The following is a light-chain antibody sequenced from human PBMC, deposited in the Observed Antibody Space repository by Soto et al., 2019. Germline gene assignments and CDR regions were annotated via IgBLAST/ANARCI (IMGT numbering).Light chain of an antibody. CDR1: QSVSSY. CDR3: QQRANWPQYT. Sequence: ETVLTQSPATLSLSPGERATLSCRASQSVSSYLAWYQQKPGQAPRLLIYDASNRATGIPARFSGSGSGTDFTLTISSLDPEDSAVYYCQQRANWPQYTFGQGTKLEIK. V-gene: IGKV3-11*01. CDR2: DAS. J-gene: IGKJ2*01.